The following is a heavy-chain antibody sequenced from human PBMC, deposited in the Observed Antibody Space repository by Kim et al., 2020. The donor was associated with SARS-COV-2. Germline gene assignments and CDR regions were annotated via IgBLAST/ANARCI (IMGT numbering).Heavy chain of an antibody. CDR2: ISGGGRGI. CDR1: GFTFSTFS. Sequence: GGSLRLSCAASGFTFSTFSMSWIRQAPGKGLEWVSLISGGGRGIYYADSVKGRFTISRDNSKNTLYLQMNTLRPDDTAIYYCAKASSGPHNNYSDLWGQGTLVIVSS. V-gene: IGHV3-23*01. CDR3: AKASSGPHNNYSDL. J-gene: IGHJ5*02. D-gene: IGHD1-26*01.